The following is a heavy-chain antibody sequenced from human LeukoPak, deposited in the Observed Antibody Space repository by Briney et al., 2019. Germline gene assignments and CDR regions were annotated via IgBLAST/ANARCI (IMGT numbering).Heavy chain of an antibody. Sequence: GGSLRLSCAASGFTFSRYNMTWVRQAPGKGLEWVSYISSSSNTIYHADSVKGRFTISRDSAKNSLYLQMNSLRVEDTAVYYCARVGSSGWYGPDYWGQGTLVTVSS. CDR1: GFTFSRYN. V-gene: IGHV3-48*01. D-gene: IGHD6-19*01. J-gene: IGHJ4*02. CDR3: ARVGSSGWYGPDY. CDR2: ISSSSNTI.